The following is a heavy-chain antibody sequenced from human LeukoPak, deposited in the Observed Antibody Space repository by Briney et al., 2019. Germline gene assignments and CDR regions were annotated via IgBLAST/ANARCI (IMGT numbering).Heavy chain of an antibody. CDR2: IYSGGST. V-gene: IGHV3-53*01. CDR1: GFTFSSYA. Sequence: PGGSLRLSCAASGFTFSSYAMSWVRQAPGKGLEWVSVIYSGGSTHYADSVKGRFTISRDNSKNTLYLQMNSLRAEDTAVYYCARASTVTTLSYYYYYYYMDVWGKGTTVTVSS. CDR3: ARASTVTTLSYYYYYYYMDV. J-gene: IGHJ6*03. D-gene: IGHD4-11*01.